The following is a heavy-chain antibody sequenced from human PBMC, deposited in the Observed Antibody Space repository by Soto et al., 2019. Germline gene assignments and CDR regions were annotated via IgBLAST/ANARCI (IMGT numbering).Heavy chain of an antibody. J-gene: IGHJ4*02. Sequence: DVQLLESGGDLVQPGGSLRLSCAASGFIFSNYAMSWVRQAPGKGLEWVSPIRGSGGPTNYADPVKGRFTVSRDNSKNILLLQMNSLRAEDTAVYYCVKDFRVGYEWTHDWGQGTRVTVSS. V-gene: IGHV3-23*01. CDR2: IRGSGGPT. CDR1: GFIFSNYA. CDR3: VKDFRVGYEWTHD. D-gene: IGHD5-12*01.